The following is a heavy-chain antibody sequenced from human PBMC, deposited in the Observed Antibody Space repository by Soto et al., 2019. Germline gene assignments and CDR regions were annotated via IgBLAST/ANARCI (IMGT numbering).Heavy chain of an antibody. CDR3: ARHRRTFIWNDSPHYYYGMDV. V-gene: IGHV3-33*01. J-gene: IGHJ6*02. CDR1: GFTFSSYG. CDR2: IWYDGSNK. Sequence: QVQLVESGGGVVQPGRSLRLSCAASGFTFSSYGMHWVRQAPGKGLEWVTVIWYDGSNKYYADSVKGRFTISRDNSKNTRHMRIKSLRAEDTAVYYCARHRRTFIWNDSPHYYYGMDVLGQGTTVTVSS. D-gene: IGHD1-1*01.